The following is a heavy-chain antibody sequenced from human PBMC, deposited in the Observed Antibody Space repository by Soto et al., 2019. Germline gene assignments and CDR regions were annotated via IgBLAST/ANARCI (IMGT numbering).Heavy chain of an antibody. D-gene: IGHD3-16*02. Sequence: SETLSLTCAVSGYSISSGYYWGWIRQPPGKGLEWIGSIYHSGSTYYNPSLKSRVTISVDTSKNQFSLKLSSVTAADTAVYYCARGRRDYVWGSYRFYYYYGMDVWGQGTTVTVSS. CDR1: GYSISSGYY. V-gene: IGHV4-38-2*01. CDR2: IYHSGST. J-gene: IGHJ6*02. CDR3: ARGRRDYVWGSYRFYYYYGMDV.